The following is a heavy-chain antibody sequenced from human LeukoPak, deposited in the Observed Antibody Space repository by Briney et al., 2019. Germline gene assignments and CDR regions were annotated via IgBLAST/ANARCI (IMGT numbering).Heavy chain of an antibody. V-gene: IGHV4-61*02. CDR3: ARGAKTQWLALLSWFDP. D-gene: IGHD6-19*01. CDR2: IYTSGST. Sequence: SETLSLTCTVSGGSISSGSYYWSWIRQPAGKGLEWIGRIYTSGSTNYNPSLKSRVTISVDTSKNQFSLKLSSVTAADTAIYYCARGAKTQWLALLSWFDPWGQGTLVTVSS. CDR1: GGSISSGSYY. J-gene: IGHJ5*02.